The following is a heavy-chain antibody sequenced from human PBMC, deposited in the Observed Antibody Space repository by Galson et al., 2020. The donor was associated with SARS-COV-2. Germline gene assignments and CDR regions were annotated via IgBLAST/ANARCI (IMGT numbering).Heavy chain of an antibody. CDR1: GGSISSGGHY. V-gene: IGHV4-31*03. D-gene: IGHD2-15*01. J-gene: IGHJ4*02. CDR3: ARDRNCSGGSCSYFDY. Sequence: SETLSLTCTVSGGSISSGGHYWSWIRQHPGKGLEWIGYIYYSGSTYYNPSLKSRVTISVDTSKNQFSLKLSSVTAADTAVYYCARDRNCSGGSCSYFDYWGQGTLVTVSS. CDR2: IYYSGST.